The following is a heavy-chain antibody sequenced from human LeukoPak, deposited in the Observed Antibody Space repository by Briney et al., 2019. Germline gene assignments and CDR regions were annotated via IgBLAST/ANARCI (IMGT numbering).Heavy chain of an antibody. Sequence: GASVKVSCKASRYTFTSYDINWVRQATGQGLEWMGWMNPHSGNTGDAVKFQGRVTMTRNTPISTAYMELSSLRSEDTAVYYCARGPAKRYYYGSGYYYGMDVWGQGTTVTVSS. CDR2: MNPHSGNT. CDR1: RYTFTSYD. V-gene: IGHV1-8*01. J-gene: IGHJ6*02. CDR3: ARGPAKRYYYGSGYYYGMDV. D-gene: IGHD3-10*01.